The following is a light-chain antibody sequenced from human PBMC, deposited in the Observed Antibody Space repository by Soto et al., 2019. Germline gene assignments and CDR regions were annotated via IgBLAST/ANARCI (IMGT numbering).Light chain of an antibody. V-gene: IGKV1-6*01. CDR3: LQDYTYPRT. CDR2: GAS. J-gene: IGKJ2*01. CDR1: QDIRNE. Sequence: AIQMTQSPSSLSASVGDRVTITCRASQDIRNELGWYQQKSGTAPKLLIYGASNLQSGVPSRFSGSGSGTDFTLTISSLHPEDFATYYFLQDYTYPRTFGQGTNLEI.